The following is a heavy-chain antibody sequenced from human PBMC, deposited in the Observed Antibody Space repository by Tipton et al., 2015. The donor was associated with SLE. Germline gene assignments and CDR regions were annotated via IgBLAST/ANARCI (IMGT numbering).Heavy chain of an antibody. CDR3: ARDGFGEERSWFDP. Sequence: TLSLTCTVSGGSISSYYWSWIRQPPGKGLEWIGYIYYSGSTNYNPSLKSRVTISVDTSKNQFSLKLSSVTAADTAVYYCARDGFGEERSWFDPWGQGTLVTVSS. V-gene: IGHV4-59*12. CDR2: IYYSGST. CDR1: GGSISSYY. J-gene: IGHJ5*02. D-gene: IGHD3-10*01.